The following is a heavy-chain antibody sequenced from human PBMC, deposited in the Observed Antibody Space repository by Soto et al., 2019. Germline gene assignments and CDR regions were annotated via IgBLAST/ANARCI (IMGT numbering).Heavy chain of an antibody. J-gene: IGHJ4*02. Sequence: ASVKVSCKASGYTFTSYDINWVRQATGQGLEWMAWVNPNSGNTGYARKFQGRVTMTRNTSINTAYMELSSLTSEDTAVYYCARGVPGASVYDYWGQGTLVTVSS. CDR3: ARGVPGASVYDY. CDR1: GYTFTSYD. V-gene: IGHV1-8*01. D-gene: IGHD1-26*01. CDR2: VNPNSGNT.